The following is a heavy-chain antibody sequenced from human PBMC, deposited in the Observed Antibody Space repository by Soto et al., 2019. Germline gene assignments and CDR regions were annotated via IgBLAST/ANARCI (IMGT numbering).Heavy chain of an antibody. J-gene: IGHJ3*02. CDR3: ARAGVGAGSFDI. Sequence: LILSCAASGFTFSNNWIHWVRQAPAKGLVWVSRVNSDGSNTLYADSVKGRFTISRDNAKNTLYLQMNSLRAEDTAVYYCARAGVGAGSFDIWGQGTMVTVSS. CDR1: GFTFSNNW. CDR2: VNSDGSNT. D-gene: IGHD1-26*01. V-gene: IGHV3-74*01.